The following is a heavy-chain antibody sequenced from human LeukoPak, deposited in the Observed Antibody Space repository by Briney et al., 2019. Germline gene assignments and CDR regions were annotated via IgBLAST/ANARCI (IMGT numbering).Heavy chain of an antibody. D-gene: IGHD2-15*01. CDR1: GFTFSDYY. Sequence: GGSLRLSCAAPGFTFSDYYMSWIRQAPGKGLEWVSYISSSGSNIYYADSVKGRFTISRDNAKNSLYLQMNSLRAEDTAVYYCATGVVAATYYFDYWGQGTLVTVSS. J-gene: IGHJ4*02. CDR3: ATGVVAATYYFDY. CDR2: ISSSGSNI. V-gene: IGHV3-11*04.